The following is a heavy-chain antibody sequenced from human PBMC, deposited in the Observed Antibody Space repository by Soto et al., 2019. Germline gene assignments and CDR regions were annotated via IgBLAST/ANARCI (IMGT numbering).Heavy chain of an antibody. CDR1: GGSISSSSYY. CDR2: IYYSGST. Sequence: SETLSLTCTVSGGSISSSSYYWGWIRQPPGKGLEWIGSIYYSGSTYNNPSLKIRVTISVDTSKNQFSLRLSSVTAADTAVYYCARQGGVVFDYWGQGTLVTVSS. CDR3: ARQGGVVFDY. J-gene: IGHJ4*02. D-gene: IGHD2-15*01. V-gene: IGHV4-39*01.